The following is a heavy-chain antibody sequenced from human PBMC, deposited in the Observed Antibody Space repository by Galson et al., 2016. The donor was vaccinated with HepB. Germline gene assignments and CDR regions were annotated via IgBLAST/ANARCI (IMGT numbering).Heavy chain of an antibody. Sequence: SLRLSCAASGFTFSTYAMSWVRQTPGKGLEWVSVIGGGRGDTYYADSVKGRFTISRDNSKNTLYLQMNSLRAEDTAVYYCAKDEDFSRSWFYPDYWGQRTLVTVSS. CDR2: IGGGRGDT. D-gene: IGHD2-15*01. CDR3: AKDEDFSRSWFYPDY. V-gene: IGHV3-23*01. J-gene: IGHJ4*02. CDR1: GFTFSTYA.